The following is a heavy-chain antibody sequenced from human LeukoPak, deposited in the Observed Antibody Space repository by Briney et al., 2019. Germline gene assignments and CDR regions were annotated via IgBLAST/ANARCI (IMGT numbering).Heavy chain of an antibody. Sequence: GGSLRLSCAASGFTFSSYGMHWVRQAPGKGLEWVSSISSSSSYIYYADSVKGRFTISRDNAKNSLYLQMNSLRAEDTAVYYCARKGYYYDSSGYFSWGQGTLVTVSS. CDR2: ISSSSSYI. V-gene: IGHV3-21*01. J-gene: IGHJ4*02. CDR1: GFTFSSYG. D-gene: IGHD3-22*01. CDR3: ARKGYYYDSSGYFS.